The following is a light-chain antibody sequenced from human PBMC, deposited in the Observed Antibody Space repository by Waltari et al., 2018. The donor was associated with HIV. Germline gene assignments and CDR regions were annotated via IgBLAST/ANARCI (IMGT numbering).Light chain of an antibody. CDR3: SAWDSSLSAWV. J-gene: IGLJ3*02. V-gene: IGLV10-54*01. CDR1: NNNVGNEG. Sequence: QAGLTQPPSVSKGLRQTATLTCSGNNNNVGNEGAVWLQHHQGHPPKLLSYRNNNRPSGSSEKLSASRSGNTASLTITGLEPEDEADYYCSAWDSSLSAWVFGGGTKLTVL. CDR2: RNN.